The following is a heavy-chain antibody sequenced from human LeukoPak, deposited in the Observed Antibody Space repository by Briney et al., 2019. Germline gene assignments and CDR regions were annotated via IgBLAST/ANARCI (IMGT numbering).Heavy chain of an antibody. CDR2: ISGSGGST. Sequence: GGSLRLSCAASGFTFSSYAMSWVRQAPGWGLGWVSAISGSGGSTYYADSVKGRFTISRDNSKNTLYLQMNSLRAEDTAVYYCAKDKGPTRDDYASFIDYWGQGTLVTVSS. CDR3: AKDKGPTRDDYASFIDY. V-gene: IGHV3-23*01. CDR1: GFTFSSYA. J-gene: IGHJ4*02. D-gene: IGHD4-17*01.